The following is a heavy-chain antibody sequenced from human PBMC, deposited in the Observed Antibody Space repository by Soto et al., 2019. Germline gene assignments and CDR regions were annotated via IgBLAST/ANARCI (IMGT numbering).Heavy chain of an antibody. CDR1: GDTFSNHT. CDR3: ARVAEMGTVTEGYYYYMHV. J-gene: IGHJ6*03. D-gene: IGHD4-17*01. Sequence: QVQLVQSGAEVKKPGSSVKVSCKASGDTFSNHTISWVRQAPGQGLEWMGRIIPILGVANYAQKFQGRVTTTADKSTTIAYMELSSLRSADIAVYYCARVAEMGTVTEGYYYYMHVWGKGTTVTVSS. V-gene: IGHV1-69*04. CDR2: IIPILGVA.